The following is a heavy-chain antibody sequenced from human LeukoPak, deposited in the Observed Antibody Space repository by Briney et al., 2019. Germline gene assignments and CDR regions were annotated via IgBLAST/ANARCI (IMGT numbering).Heavy chain of an antibody. Sequence: GGSLRLSCAASGFTFSSYAMSWVRQAPGKGLEWVSAISGSGGSTYYADSVKGRFTISRDNSKNTLYLQMNSLRAEDTAVYYCAKTRDSTVTTWGSPRSPSNYFDYWGQGTLVTVSS. CDR1: GFTFSSYA. CDR3: AKTRDSTVTTWGSPRSPSNYFDY. CDR2: ISGSGGST. D-gene: IGHD4-17*01. V-gene: IGHV3-23*01. J-gene: IGHJ4*02.